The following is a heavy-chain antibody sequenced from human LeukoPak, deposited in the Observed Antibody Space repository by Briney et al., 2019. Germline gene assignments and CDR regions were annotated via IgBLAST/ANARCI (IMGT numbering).Heavy chain of an antibody. V-gene: IGHV1-69*01. CDR1: GGTFSSYA. CDR3: ARGASGNWSDRSHFDY. J-gene: IGHJ4*02. CDR2: IIPIFGTA. D-gene: IGHD1-1*01. Sequence: ASVKVSCKASGGTFSSYAISWVRQAPGQGLEWMGGIIPIFGTANYAQKFQGRVTITADESTSTAYMELSSLRSEDTAVYYCARGASGNWSDRSHFDYWGQGTLVTVSS.